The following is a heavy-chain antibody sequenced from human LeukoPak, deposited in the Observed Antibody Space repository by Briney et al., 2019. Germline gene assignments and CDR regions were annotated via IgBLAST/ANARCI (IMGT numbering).Heavy chain of an antibody. J-gene: IGHJ4*02. CDR1: GGTFSSYA. CDR3: ARAQVANNWNSFDY. D-gene: IGHD1-7*01. V-gene: IGHV1-69*05. Sequence: ASVKVSCKASGGTFSSYAISWVRQAPGQGLEWMGGIIPIFGTANYAQKFQGRVTITTDESTSTAYMELSCLRSEDTAVYYCARAQVANNWNSFDYWGQGTLVTVSS. CDR2: IIPIFGTA.